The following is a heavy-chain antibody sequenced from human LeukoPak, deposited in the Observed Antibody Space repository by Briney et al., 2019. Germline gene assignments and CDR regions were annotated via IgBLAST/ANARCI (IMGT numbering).Heavy chain of an antibody. J-gene: IGHJ4*02. CDR2: IYTGGTT. Sequence: GGSLRLSCAASGFTFSTYGMHWVRQAPGKGLQWVSLIYTGGTTYYADSVKGRFTISRDSSKNTLYLQMNNLRAEDTAVYYCARGVHEYGGVLAYWGQGTLVTVSS. V-gene: IGHV3-66*01. CDR1: GFTFSTYG. D-gene: IGHD4-23*01. CDR3: ARGVHEYGGVLAY.